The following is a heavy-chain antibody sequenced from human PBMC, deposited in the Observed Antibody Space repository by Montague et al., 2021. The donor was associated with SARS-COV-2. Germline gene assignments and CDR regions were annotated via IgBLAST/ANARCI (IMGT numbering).Heavy chain of an antibody. D-gene: IGHD6-19*01. CDR2: LYHRSERHT. Sequence: CAISGDSVAGPAAAWDWHRQSPQSRFEWLGRLYHRSERHTDYAVSVEGRLAIDADTSKNQFSLQLHSVTPEDSAVYYCASGWTLFDWGQGALVTVSS. CDR3: ASGWTLFD. J-gene: IGHJ4*02. CDR1: GDSVAGPAAA. V-gene: IGHV6-1*01.